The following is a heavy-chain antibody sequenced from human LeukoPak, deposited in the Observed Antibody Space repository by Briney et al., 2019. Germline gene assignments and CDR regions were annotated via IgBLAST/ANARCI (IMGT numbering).Heavy chain of an antibody. V-gene: IGHV3-23*01. J-gene: IGHJ3*02. Sequence: GGSLRLSCAASGFTFKNAWMIWVRQAPGKGLEWVSAISGSGGSTYYADSVKGRFTISRDNSKTTLYLQMNSLRAGDTAVYYCVLFGDYESPDGFDIWGQGTMVTVSS. CDR2: ISGSGGST. D-gene: IGHD4-17*01. CDR1: GFTFKNAW. CDR3: VLFGDYESPDGFDI.